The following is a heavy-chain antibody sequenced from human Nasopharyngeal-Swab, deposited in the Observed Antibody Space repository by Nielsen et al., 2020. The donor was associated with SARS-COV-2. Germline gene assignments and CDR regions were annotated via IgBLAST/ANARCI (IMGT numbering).Heavy chain of an antibody. CDR1: GVSGFW. CDR2: ADQDGRET. J-gene: IGHJ4*02. D-gene: IGHD1-1*01. CDR3: ARDNTGTIFDY. V-gene: IGHV3-7*01. Sequence: GESLKISCAMSGVSGFWMSWVRQAPGKGLEWVGLADQDGRETHFADSVRGRFTISRDNAQKSLYLHMNSLRPEDTAVYFCARDNTGTIFDYWGQGTLVTVSS.